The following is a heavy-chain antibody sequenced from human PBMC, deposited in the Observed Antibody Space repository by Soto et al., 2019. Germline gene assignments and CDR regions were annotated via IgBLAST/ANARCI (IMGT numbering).Heavy chain of an antibody. V-gene: IGHV5-10-1*01. CDR2: IDPSDSYT. Sequence: PGESLKISCKGSGYSFTSYWISWVRQMPGKGLEWMGRIDPSDSYTNYSPSFQGHVTISADKSISTAYLQWSSLKASDTAMYYCASQTYYDFWSGYPYYYYYGMDVWGQGTTVTVSS. J-gene: IGHJ6*02. D-gene: IGHD3-3*01. CDR1: GYSFTSYW. CDR3: ASQTYYDFWSGYPYYYYYGMDV.